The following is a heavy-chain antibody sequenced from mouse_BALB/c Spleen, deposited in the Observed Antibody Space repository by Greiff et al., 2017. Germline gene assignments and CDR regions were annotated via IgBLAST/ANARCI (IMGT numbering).Heavy chain of an antibody. D-gene: IGHD2-4*01. CDR2: INPSTGYS. Sequence: VQLVESGAELAKPGASVKMSCKASGYTFTNYWMHWVKQRPGQGLEWIGYINPSTGYSEYNQKFKDKATLTADKSSSTAYMQLSSLTSEDSAVYYCTRSGGLRRAMDYWGQGTSVTVSS. V-gene: IGHV1-7*01. CDR3: TRSGGLRRAMDY. J-gene: IGHJ4*01. CDR1: GYTFTNYW.